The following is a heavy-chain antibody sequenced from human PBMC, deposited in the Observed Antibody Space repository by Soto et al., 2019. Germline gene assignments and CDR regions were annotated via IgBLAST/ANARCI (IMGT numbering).Heavy chain of an antibody. CDR1: GFTFGSYA. CDR3: AQVPRYTVTPPDDY. D-gene: IGHD4-17*01. CDR2: MNGGGGST. J-gene: IGHJ4*02. V-gene: IGHV3-23*01. Sequence: EVGLLESGGGLVQPGGSLRLSCAASGFTFGSYAMSWVRQAPGKGLEWVSSMNGGGGSTYYAESVQGRFTISRDNSKNTLFLQMNSLTAEDTAVYYCAQVPRYTVTPPDDYWGQGTLVAVSS.